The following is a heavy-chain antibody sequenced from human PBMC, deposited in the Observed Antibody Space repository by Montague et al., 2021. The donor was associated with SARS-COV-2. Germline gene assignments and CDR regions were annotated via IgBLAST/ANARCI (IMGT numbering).Heavy chain of an antibody. V-gene: IGHV4-39*01. Sequence: SETRSLTCTVSGGSIRSSTYYWGWIRQPPGKGLEWIGSIYYSGSTYYNPSLQSRVTISVDTSKNQFSLKLSSVTAADTAVYYCARQEYYYVSSGYGRLDWFDPWGRGTLVTVSS. CDR3: ARQEYYYVSSGYGRLDWFDP. CDR1: GGSIRSSTYY. J-gene: IGHJ5*02. D-gene: IGHD3-22*01. CDR2: IYYSGST.